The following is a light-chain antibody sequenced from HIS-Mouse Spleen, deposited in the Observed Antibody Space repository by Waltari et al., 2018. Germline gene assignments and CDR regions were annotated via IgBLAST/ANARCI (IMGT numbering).Light chain of an antibody. Sequence: EIVLTQSPGTLSLSPGERATLSCMASQSVSSSYLAWYQQKPGQAPRLLIYGASSRATGIPDRFSGSGSGTDFILTISRLEPEDCAVYYCQQYGSSSALTFGGGTKVEIK. V-gene: IGKV3-20*01. CDR2: GAS. CDR1: QSVSSSY. CDR3: QQYGSSSALT. J-gene: IGKJ4*01.